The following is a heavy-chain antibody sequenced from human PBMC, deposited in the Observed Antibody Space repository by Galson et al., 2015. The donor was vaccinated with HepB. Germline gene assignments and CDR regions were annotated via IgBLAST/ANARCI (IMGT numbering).Heavy chain of an antibody. D-gene: IGHD6-19*01. CDR2: ISNNGGTT. J-gene: IGHJ4*02. CDR3: VKSDSSGWDTLGY. V-gene: IGHV3-64D*06. CDR1: GFNFSSYA. Sequence: SLRLSCAASGFNFSSYAMHWVRQAPGKGLEYVSGISNNGGTTNYADSVKGRFTISRDNSKNTLYLQMSSLRREDTAVYYCVKSDSSGWDTLGYWGQGTLVTVSS.